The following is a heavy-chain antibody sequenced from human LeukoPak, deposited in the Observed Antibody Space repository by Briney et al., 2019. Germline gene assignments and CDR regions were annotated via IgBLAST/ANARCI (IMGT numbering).Heavy chain of an antibody. CDR3: ARFGLGKHIEVAGIPFDI. V-gene: IGHV1-18*01. D-gene: IGHD6-19*01. CDR1: GYTFTNYG. CDR2: ISAYNGNT. Sequence: ASVKVSCKASGYTFTNYGFSWVRQAPGQGLEWMGWISAYNGNTHYAQKVQGRVSMTTDTFTTTAYMELRSLRSDDTAVYYCARFGLGKHIEVAGIPFDIWGQGTMVTVSS. J-gene: IGHJ3*02.